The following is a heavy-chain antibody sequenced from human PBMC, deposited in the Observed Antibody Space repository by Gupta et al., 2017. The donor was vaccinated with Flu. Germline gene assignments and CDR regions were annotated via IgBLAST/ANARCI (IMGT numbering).Heavy chain of an antibody. CDR1: GGSISSSSYY. CDR2: IYYRGST. D-gene: IGHD6-13*01. CDR3: ERHVSYTSPDAFEI. Sequence: QLQLQESGPGLVKPSETLSLTCTVSGGSISSSSYYWGWIRQPPGKGLEWIGSIYYRGSTYYNPSLKSRVTIAVDTSKNQFSLKLSAVTAADTAVYYCERHVSYTSPDAFEIWGQGTMVTVS. V-gene: IGHV4-39*01. J-gene: IGHJ3*02.